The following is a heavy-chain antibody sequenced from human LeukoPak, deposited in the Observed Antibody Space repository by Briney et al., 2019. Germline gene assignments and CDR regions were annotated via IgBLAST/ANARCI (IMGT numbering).Heavy chain of an antibody. J-gene: IGHJ4*02. D-gene: IGHD2-2*01. Sequence: GGSLRLSCAVSGFTFSTYSMNWVRQAPGKGLEWVTVISYDGINEYYADSVKGRFTISRDNSKNTLFLQISSLRAEDTAVYYCARGRCSSTSCLFDSWGQGTLVTVSS. V-gene: IGHV3-30*03. CDR1: GFTFSTYS. CDR3: ARGRCSSTSCLFDS. CDR2: ISYDGINE.